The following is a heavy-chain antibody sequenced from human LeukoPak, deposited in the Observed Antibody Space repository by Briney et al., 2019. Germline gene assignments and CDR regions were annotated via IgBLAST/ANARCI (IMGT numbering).Heavy chain of an antibody. J-gene: IGHJ4*02. CDR2: ISSSSRTI. CDR3: ARAQGFDY. CDR1: GFTFSSHN. Sequence: GGSLRLSCAASGFTFSSHNMNWVRQAPGKGLEGVSYISSSSRTIYYADSVKGRFTISRDNAKNTLYLQMNSLRDEDTAVYYCARAQGFDYWGQGTLVTVSS. V-gene: IGHV3-48*02.